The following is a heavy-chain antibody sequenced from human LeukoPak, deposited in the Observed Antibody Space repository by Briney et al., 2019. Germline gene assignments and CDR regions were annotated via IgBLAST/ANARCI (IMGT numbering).Heavy chain of an antibody. D-gene: IGHD1-26*01. Sequence: GGSLRLSCAASGFTFYSYWMDWVRQAPGKGLVWVSRINNDGTSTTYADSVKGRFTISRDNAKNTLYLQMNSLRAEDTAVYYCGRVWSGSDWGQGSLVTVSS. V-gene: IGHV3-74*01. CDR2: INNDGTST. J-gene: IGHJ4*02. CDR3: GRVWSGSD. CDR1: GFTFYSYW.